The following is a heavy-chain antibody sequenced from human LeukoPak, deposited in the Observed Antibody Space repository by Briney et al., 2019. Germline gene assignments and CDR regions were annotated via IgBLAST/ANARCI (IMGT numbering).Heavy chain of an antibody. Sequence: GGSLRLSCVASGFDFHDNAMHWVRQAPGKGLEWVAVIACNGNPPIYTDCVKGRFTIARDNSKNTLFLQMDSLTTEDTAVYYCARDPFGGMPDYLDLWGQGTLVTVSS. CDR1: GFDFHDNA. D-gene: IGHD3-10*01. J-gene: IGHJ4*02. CDR3: ARDPFGGMPDYLDL. CDR2: IACNGNPP. V-gene: IGHV3-30-3*01.